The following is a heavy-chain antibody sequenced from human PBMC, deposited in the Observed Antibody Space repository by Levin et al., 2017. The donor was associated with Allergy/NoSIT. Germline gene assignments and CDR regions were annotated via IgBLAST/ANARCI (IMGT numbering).Heavy chain of an antibody. J-gene: IGHJ4*02. Sequence: GESLKISCAASGFTFSSYAMSWVRQAPGKGLECVSVISDSGGGPSYADSVKGRFTISRDNSKNTLYLQMNNLRADDTAVYYCAKRFYDKSGFFDYWGQGALVTVSS. V-gene: IGHV3-23*01. D-gene: IGHD3-22*01. CDR3: AKRFYDKSGFFDY. CDR2: ISDSGGGP. CDR1: GFTFSSYA.